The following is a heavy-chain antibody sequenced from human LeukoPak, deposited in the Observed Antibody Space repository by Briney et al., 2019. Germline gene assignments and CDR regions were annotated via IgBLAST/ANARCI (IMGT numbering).Heavy chain of an antibody. CDR1: GFTFSSYV. CDR3: ARVERITMVRGVTYYFDY. Sequence: GGSLRLSCAASGFTFSSYVMSWVRQAPGKGLEWVSAISDSGGSTYYADSVKGRFTISRDNSKNTLYLQMNSLRAEDTAVYYCARVERITMVRGVTYYFDYWGQGTLVTVSS. V-gene: IGHV3-23*01. J-gene: IGHJ4*02. CDR2: ISDSGGST. D-gene: IGHD3-10*01.